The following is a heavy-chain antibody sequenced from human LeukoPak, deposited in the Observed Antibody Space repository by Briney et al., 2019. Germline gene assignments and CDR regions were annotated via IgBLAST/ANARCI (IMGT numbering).Heavy chain of an antibody. CDR1: GFNFGSYD. CDR3: AKRVNGAFDI. J-gene: IGHJ3*02. CDR2: INTDGSNT. Sequence: PGGFLRLSCAASGFNFGSYDMNWVRQAPGKGLEYVSTINTDGSNTWYADSVKGRFTISRDNSKNTVFLQMNNLRHEDTATYYCAKRVNGAFDIWGQGTMVSVSS. V-gene: IGHV3-23*01.